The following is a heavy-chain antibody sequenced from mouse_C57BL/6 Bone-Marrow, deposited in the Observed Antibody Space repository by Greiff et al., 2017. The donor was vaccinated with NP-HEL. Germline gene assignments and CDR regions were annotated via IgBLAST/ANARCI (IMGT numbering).Heavy chain of an antibody. Sequence: VKVVESGAELAKPGASVKLSCKASGYTFTSYWMHWVKQRPGQGLEWIGYINPSSGYTKYNQKFKDKATFTADKSSSTAYMQLSSLTYEDSAVYYCAREVYDYDGGYYFDYWGQGTTLTVSS. J-gene: IGHJ2*01. D-gene: IGHD2-4*01. CDR2: INPSSGYT. V-gene: IGHV1-7*01. CDR1: GYTFTSYW. CDR3: AREVYDYDGGYYFDY.